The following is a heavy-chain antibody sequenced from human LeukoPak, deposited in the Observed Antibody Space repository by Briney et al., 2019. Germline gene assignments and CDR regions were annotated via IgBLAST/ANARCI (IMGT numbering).Heavy chain of an antibody. Sequence: ASVKVSCKASGYTFTGYYMHWVRQAPGQGLEWMGWISPNSGGTNYAQKFQGRVTMTRDTSISTAYMELSRLRSDDTAVYYCARDGGDRITIFGVPSRVGDYYYYYMDVWGKGTTVTVSS. CDR2: ISPNSGGT. V-gene: IGHV1-2*02. CDR1: GYTFTGYY. J-gene: IGHJ6*03. CDR3: ARDGGDRITIFGVPSRVGDYYYYYMDV. D-gene: IGHD3-3*01.